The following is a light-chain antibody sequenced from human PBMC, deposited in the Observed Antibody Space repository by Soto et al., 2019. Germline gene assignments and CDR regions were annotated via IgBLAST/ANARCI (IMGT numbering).Light chain of an antibody. CDR1: QGISKY. CDR3: LQHTSYPWT. CDR2: AAS. V-gene: IGKV1-17*03. Sequence: DIQMTQSPSAMSASVGVRVTITCRASQGISKYLAWFQQRPGKVPRRLVYAASSLQSGVPSRFSGSGSGTEFTLTISSLQPEDFGTYYCLQHTSYPWTFGQGTKVDIK. J-gene: IGKJ1*01.